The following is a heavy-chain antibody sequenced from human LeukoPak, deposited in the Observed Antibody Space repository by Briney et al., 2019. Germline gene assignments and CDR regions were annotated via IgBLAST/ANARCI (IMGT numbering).Heavy chain of an antibody. CDR2: IYYSGST. V-gene: IGHV4-59*01. Sequence: SETLSLTCTVSGGSISSYYWGWIRQPPGKGLEWIGYIYYSGSTNYNPSLKSRVTISVDTSKNQFSLKLSSVTAADTAVYYCARDTHSSGNVVYFDYWGQGTLVTVSS. J-gene: IGHJ4*02. CDR1: GGSISSYY. D-gene: IGHD6-19*01. CDR3: ARDTHSSGNVVYFDY.